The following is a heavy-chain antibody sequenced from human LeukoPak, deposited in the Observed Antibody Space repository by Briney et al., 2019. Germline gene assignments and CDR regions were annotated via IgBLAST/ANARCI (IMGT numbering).Heavy chain of an antibody. V-gene: IGHV3-30*02. D-gene: IGHD3-10*01. CDR3: AKLYGSGTSYHPLDY. CDR1: GFIFSDYG. Sequence: PGGSLRLSCAASGFIFSDYGMHWVRQAPGKGLEWVAFIRYDGSDKYYADSVEGRFTNSRDDSKNTLYLQMNSLRPEDTAVYYCAKLYGSGTSYHPLDYWGQGTLVTVSS. J-gene: IGHJ4*02. CDR2: IRYDGSDK.